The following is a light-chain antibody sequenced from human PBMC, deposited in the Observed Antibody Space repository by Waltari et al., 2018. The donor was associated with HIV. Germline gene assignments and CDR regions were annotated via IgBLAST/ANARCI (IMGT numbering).Light chain of an antibody. CDR1: QSVSAY. V-gene: IGKV3-11*01. CDR2: GAS. J-gene: IGKJ5*01. Sequence: LTQSPATLSLSPGERATLSCRASQSVSAYLAWYQQKPGQAPRLLIYGASSRATGIPARFSGSGSGTDFTLTISSLEPGDFAVYYCQHRSNWPITFGQGTRLEIK. CDR3: QHRSNWPIT.